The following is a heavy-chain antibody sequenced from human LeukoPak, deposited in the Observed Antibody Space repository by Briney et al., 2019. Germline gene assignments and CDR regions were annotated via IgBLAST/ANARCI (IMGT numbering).Heavy chain of an antibody. CDR3: ARPNRAAPYYFDY. D-gene: IGHD6-6*01. CDR1: GGSVNSNSYY. J-gene: IGHJ4*02. CDR2: IYYSGST. Sequence: PSETLSLTCTVSGGSVNSNSYYWGWIRQPPGKGLEWIGSIYYSGSTYYNPSLKGRVNISVDTSKNQFSLKLSSVTAADTAVYYCARPNRAAPYYFDYWGQGTLVTVSS. V-gene: IGHV4-39*01.